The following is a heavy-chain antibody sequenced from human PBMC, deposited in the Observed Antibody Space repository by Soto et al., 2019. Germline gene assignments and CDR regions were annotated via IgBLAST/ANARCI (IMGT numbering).Heavy chain of an antibody. CDR3: KRSSRYSTDV. V-gene: IGHV4-59*08. D-gene: IGHD6-13*01. J-gene: IGHJ6*02. Sequence: SETLSLTCSVSGGSISSGYWTWIRHPPGKGLEWIGYIYLGGSINYNLSLKSRVIISVDTAKNQFSLNVISVTAADTAVYYCKRSSRYSTDVWGQGTTVTVSS. CDR1: GGSISSGY. CDR2: IYLGGSI.